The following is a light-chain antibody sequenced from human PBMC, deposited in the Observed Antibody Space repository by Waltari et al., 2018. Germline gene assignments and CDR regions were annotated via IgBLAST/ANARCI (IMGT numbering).Light chain of an antibody. Sequence: EIVLTQSPATLSLSPGERATHPCRASQSVNSYLAWYQQKPGQAPRLLIYDGSRRASGIPARFSGSGSGTDFTLTIGSLEPEDSAVYYCQQRGHWPPDATFGPGTKIEIK. V-gene: IGKV3-11*01. CDR2: DGS. CDR1: QSVNSY. CDR3: QQRGHWPPDAT. J-gene: IGKJ3*01.